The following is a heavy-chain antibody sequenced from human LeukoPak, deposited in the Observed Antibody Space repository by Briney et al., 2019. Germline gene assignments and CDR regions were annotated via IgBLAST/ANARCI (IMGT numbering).Heavy chain of an antibody. J-gene: IGHJ4*02. Sequence: GGSLRLSCAASGFAFASYGMTWVRQAPGKGLEWVSALSASGATTYYADSVKGRFTISRDNSKNTLYLQMNSLRVEDTAVYYCAKAHSSSWYYFGDWGQGSLVTVSS. CDR2: LSASGATT. CDR1: GFAFASYG. V-gene: IGHV3-23*01. CDR3: AKAHSSSWYYFGD. D-gene: IGHD6-13*01.